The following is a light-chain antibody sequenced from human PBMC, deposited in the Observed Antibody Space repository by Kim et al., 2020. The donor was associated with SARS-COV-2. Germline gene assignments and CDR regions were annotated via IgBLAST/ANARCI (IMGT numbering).Light chain of an antibody. Sequence: SSELTQDPAVSVALGQTVRLTCQGDSLRNYYANWYQQRPGQAPTLVLYSKYDRPSGIPDRFSGSASGNTASLTITGAQAEDEGDYYCSSRDSSDDHVVFGGGTQLTVL. CDR2: SKY. CDR1: SLRNYY. CDR3: SSRDSSDDHVV. J-gene: IGLJ3*02. V-gene: IGLV3-19*01.